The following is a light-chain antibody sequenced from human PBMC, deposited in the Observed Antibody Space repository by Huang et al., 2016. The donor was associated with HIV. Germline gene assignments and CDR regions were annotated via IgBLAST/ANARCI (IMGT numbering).Light chain of an antibody. V-gene: IGKV1-39*01. Sequence: DIQMTQSPSSLSASVGDRVTITCRATQSVTKYLNWYQQKPGKAPKLLNYGASSLQTGVPSRFSGSGSGTDFTLTISSLQPEDFATYYCQQSSSPPPTFGPGTKVDIK. J-gene: IGKJ3*01. CDR1: QSVTKY. CDR3: QQSSSPPPT. CDR2: GAS.